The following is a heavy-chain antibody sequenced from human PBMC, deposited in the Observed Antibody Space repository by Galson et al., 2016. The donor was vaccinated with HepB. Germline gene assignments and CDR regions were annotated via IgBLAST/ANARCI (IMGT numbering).Heavy chain of an antibody. CDR2: FDPEDGER. CDR3: AVVMVDFELDAFDF. V-gene: IGHV1-24*01. Sequence: SCKVSGYTLTELSMHWVRQAPGKGLEWMGGFDPEDGERMYAEKFQGRVTMTEDTSTDTAYMDLSSLRSEDTAVYYCAVVMVDFELDAFDFWGQGTMVTVSS. CDR1: GYTLTELS. J-gene: IGHJ3*01. D-gene: IGHD2-15*01.